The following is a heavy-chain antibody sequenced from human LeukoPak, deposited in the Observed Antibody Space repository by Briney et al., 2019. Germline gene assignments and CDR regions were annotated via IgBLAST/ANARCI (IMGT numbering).Heavy chain of an antibody. V-gene: IGHV4-61*09. CDR2: FYSSTRT. CDR3: ARCMSELDYGDYAYYYHMDV. Sequence: SETLSLTCTVSGDSLTSGSRYWSWIRQPAGKGLEWIGHFYSSTRTTYNPSLESRVTISGETAKNQFPLKLDSVTAADTAVYFSARCMSELDYGDYAYYYHMDVWGKGTTVTVSS. D-gene: IGHD4-17*01. J-gene: IGHJ6*04. CDR1: GDSLTSGSRY.